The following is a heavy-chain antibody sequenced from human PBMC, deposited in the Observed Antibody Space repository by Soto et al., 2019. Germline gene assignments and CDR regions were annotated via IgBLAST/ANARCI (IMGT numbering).Heavy chain of an antibody. Sequence: EVQLVESGGGLVQPGGSLRLSCAASGFTFSSYSMNWVRQAPGKGLEWVSYISSSSSTIYYADSVKGRFTISRDNAKNSLYLQMYSLRAEDTAVYYCARVAFGVPSPNWFDPWGQGTLVTVSS. CDR3: ARVAFGVPSPNWFDP. V-gene: IGHV3-48*01. D-gene: IGHD3-3*01. J-gene: IGHJ5*02. CDR2: ISSSSSTI. CDR1: GFTFSSYS.